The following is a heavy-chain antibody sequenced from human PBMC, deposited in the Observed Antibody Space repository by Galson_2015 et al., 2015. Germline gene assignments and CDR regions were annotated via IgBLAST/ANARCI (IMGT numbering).Heavy chain of an antibody. D-gene: IGHD2-2*01. CDR1: GFTVSSNY. Sequence: SLRLSCAASGFTVSSNYMSWVRQAPGKGLEWVSVIYSGGSTYYADSVKGRFTISRDNSKNTLYLQMNSLRAEDTAVYYCARGQYQLLSKGYYFDYWGQGTLVTVSS. J-gene: IGHJ4*02. CDR3: ARGQYQLLSKGYYFDY. CDR2: IYSGGST. V-gene: IGHV3-53*01.